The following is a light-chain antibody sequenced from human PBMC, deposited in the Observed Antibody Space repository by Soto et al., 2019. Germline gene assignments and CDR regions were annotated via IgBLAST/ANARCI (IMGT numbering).Light chain of an antibody. Sequence: IVLTQSPGTLSLSPGERATLSCRASHSVSRTYLAWYQQKPGQAPRLLIYGASDRATGTPDRFSGSGSGTDFTLTISSLQPEDFATYYCLQHNSYPRTFGQGTKVEIK. V-gene: IGKV3-20*01. J-gene: IGKJ1*01. CDR2: GAS. CDR1: HSVSRTY. CDR3: LQHNSYPRT.